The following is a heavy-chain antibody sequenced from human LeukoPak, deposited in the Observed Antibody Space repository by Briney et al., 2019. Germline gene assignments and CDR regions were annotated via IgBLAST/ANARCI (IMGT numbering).Heavy chain of an antibody. D-gene: IGHD5-18*01. V-gene: IGHV7-4-1*02. CDR2: INTNNGNP. CDR3: ARAELQGYSYGPISHYGMDV. Sequence: GASVKVSCTASGYTFTSYAMNWVRQAPGQGLEWMGWINTNNGNPTYAQGFTGRFVFSLDTSVSTAYLQISSLKAEDTAVYYCARAELQGYSYGPISHYGMDVWGQGTTVTVSS. J-gene: IGHJ6*02. CDR1: GYTFTSYA.